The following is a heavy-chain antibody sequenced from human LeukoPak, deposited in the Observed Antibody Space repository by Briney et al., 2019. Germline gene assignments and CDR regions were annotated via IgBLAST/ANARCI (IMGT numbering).Heavy chain of an antibody. Sequence: GGSLRLSRAASGFTFSSYAMSWVRQAPGKGLEGVSANSGSGGSTYYADSVKGRFTISRDNSKNTLYLQMNSLRAEDTAVYYCAKDRVAAYCFDYWGQGTLVTVSS. CDR1: GFTFSSYA. V-gene: IGHV3-23*01. D-gene: IGHD6-6*01. CDR2: NSGSGGST. J-gene: IGHJ4*02. CDR3: AKDRVAAYCFDY.